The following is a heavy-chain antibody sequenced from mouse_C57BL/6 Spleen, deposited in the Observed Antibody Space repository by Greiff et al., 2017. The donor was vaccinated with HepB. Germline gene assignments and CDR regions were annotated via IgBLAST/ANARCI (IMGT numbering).Heavy chain of an antibody. CDR1: GYAFTNYL. CDR2: INPGSGGT. D-gene: IGHD3-1*01. J-gene: IGHJ4*01. CDR3: ARSGKMDY. Sequence: QVQLQQSGAELVRPGTSVKVSCKASGYAFTNYLIEWVKQRPGQGLEWIGVINPGSGGTKYNEKFKGKATLTADKSSSTAYMQLSSLTSEDSAVYFCARSGKMDYWGQGTSVTVSS. V-gene: IGHV1-54*01.